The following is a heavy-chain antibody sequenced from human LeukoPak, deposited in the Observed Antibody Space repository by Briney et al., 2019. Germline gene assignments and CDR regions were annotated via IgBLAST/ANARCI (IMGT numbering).Heavy chain of an antibody. V-gene: IGHV4-59*01. CDR2: IYYSGST. Sequence: SETLSLTCTVSGGSISSYYWSWIRQPPGKGLEWIGYIYYSGSTNYNPSLKSRVTISVDTSKNQFSLKLTFVTAADTAVYYCARGGRMTTVTTGWFDPWGQGTLVTVSS. D-gene: IGHD4-11*01. CDR3: ARGGRMTTVTTGWFDP. J-gene: IGHJ5*02. CDR1: GGSISSYY.